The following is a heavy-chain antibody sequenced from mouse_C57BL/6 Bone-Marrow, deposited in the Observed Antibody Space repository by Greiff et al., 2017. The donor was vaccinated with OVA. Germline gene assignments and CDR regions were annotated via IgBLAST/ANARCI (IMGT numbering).Heavy chain of an antibody. V-gene: IGHV1-64*01. J-gene: IGHJ3*01. CDR1: GYTFTSYW. Sequence: VQLQQPGAELVKPGASVKLSCKASGYTFTSYWMHWVKQRPGQGLEWIGMIQPNSGSTNYNEKFKSKATLTVDKSSSTAYMQLSSLTSEDSAVYYCAIDSSGYLSWFAYWGQGTLVTVSA. CDR2: IQPNSGST. D-gene: IGHD3-2*02. CDR3: AIDSSGYLSWFAY.